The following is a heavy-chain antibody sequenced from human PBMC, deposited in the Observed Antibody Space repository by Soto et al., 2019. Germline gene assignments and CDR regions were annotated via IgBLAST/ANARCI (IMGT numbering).Heavy chain of an antibody. CDR1: GFSLSTSGMC. D-gene: IGHD2-2*02. J-gene: IGHJ4*02. CDR2: IDWDDDK. Sequence: SGPTLVNPTQTLTLTCTFSGFSLSTSGMCVSWIRQPPGKALEWLARIDWDDDKYYSTSLKTRLTISKDTSKNQVVLTMTNMVPVDTASFYFARMQAVPAAIYYFDYWGQGTLVTVSS. V-gene: IGHV2-70*11. CDR3: ARMQAVPAAIYYFDY.